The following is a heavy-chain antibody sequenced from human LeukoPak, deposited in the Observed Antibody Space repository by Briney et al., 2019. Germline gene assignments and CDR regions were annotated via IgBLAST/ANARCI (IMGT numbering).Heavy chain of an antibody. CDR1: GGSISSSGW. J-gene: IGHJ4*02. V-gene: IGHV4/OR15-8*01. Sequence: SETLSLTCVVSGGSISSSGWWSWVRQPPRKGLEWIVEMYHSGSTNYNPSLKSRVTISVDKSKNQFFLTLSSVTAADTAVYYCTTSAHYSQRLWGQGTLVTVSS. D-gene: IGHD3-10*01. CDR3: TTSAHYSQRL. CDR2: MYHSGST.